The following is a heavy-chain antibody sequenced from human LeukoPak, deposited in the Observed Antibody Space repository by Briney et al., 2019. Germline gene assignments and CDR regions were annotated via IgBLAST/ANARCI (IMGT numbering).Heavy chain of an antibody. J-gene: IGHJ4*02. CDR1: GGSISSHY. D-gene: IGHD3-10*01. CDR2: IYYSGST. Sequence: SETLSLTCSVSGGSISSHYWGWIRQPPGKGLEWIGYIYYSGSTNYNPSLKSRVTISVDTSKNQFSLKLSSVTAADTAVYYCARTVGGSGSSPFDYWGQGTLVTVSS. V-gene: IGHV4-59*08. CDR3: ARTVGGSGSSPFDY.